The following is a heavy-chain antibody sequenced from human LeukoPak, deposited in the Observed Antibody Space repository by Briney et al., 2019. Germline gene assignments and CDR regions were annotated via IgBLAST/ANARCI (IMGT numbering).Heavy chain of an antibody. CDR1: GFTFSSYS. J-gene: IGHJ3*02. CDR2: FTSRSRNI. Sequence: GRSPRLSCAASGFTFSSYSMTWVRQAPGKGLEWLSSFTSRSRNIYYADSMKGRFTISRDNAKNSLYLQMNSLRAEDTALYYCAKDQDSSGWYSDDGAFDIWGQGTMVTGSS. V-gene: IGHV3-21*04. D-gene: IGHD6-19*01. CDR3: AKDQDSSGWYSDDGAFDI.